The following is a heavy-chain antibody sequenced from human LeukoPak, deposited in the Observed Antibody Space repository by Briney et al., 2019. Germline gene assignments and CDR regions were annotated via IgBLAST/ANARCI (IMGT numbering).Heavy chain of an antibody. CDR3: AKGGARELLVDAFDI. V-gene: IGHV3-30*02. CDR2: IRYDGSNK. J-gene: IGHJ3*02. CDR1: GFTFSSYG. Sequence: GGSLRLSCAASGFTFSSYGMHWVRQAPGKWLEWEAFIRYDGSNKYYADSVKGRFTISRDNSKNTLYLQMNSLRAEDTAVYYCAKGGARELLVDAFDIWGQGTMVTVSS. D-gene: IGHD1-26*01.